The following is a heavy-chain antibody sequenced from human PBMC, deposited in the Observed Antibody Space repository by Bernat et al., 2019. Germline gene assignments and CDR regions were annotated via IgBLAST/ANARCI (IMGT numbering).Heavy chain of an antibody. Sequence: QVQLQESGPELVKPSQTLSLTCTVSGGSISSGGYYWSWIRQHPGKGLEWIGYIYYSGSTYYNPSLKSRVTISVDTSKNQFSLKLSSVTAADTAVYYCAETRVRYFDWLLPNYYYYYYMDVWGKGTTVTVSS. CDR2: IYYSGST. CDR3: AETRVRYFDWLLPNYYYYYYMDV. D-gene: IGHD3-9*01. V-gene: IGHV4-31*03. J-gene: IGHJ6*03. CDR1: GGSISSGGYY.